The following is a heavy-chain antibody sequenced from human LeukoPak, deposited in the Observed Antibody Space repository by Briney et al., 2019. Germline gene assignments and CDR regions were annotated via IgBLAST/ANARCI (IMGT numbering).Heavy chain of an antibody. CDR3: TTVDYGDLTPAASSDY. CDR1: GFSLSKVW. J-gene: IGHJ4*02. V-gene: IGHV3-15*01. CDR2: IKTKTDGGTT. D-gene: IGHD4-17*01. Sequence: GGSLRLSCTASGFSLSKVWMSWVRQAPGQGLEWVGHIKTKTDGGTTEYVAPVRGRFIFSRDDSGDTLYLQMNSLKIEDTAVYYCTTVDYGDLTPAASSDYWGQGTLVTVSS.